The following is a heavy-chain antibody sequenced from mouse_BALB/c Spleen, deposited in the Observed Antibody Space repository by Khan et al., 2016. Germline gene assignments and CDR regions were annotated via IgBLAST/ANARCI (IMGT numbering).Heavy chain of an antibody. CDR3: ARGRYHGEGYYFDY. D-gene: IGHD2-13*01. Sequence: QVQLQQSGAELVRPGVSVKISCKGSVYTFTDYAIHWVKQSHAKSLEWIGIINTYYGDASYNQKFKDKATVTVDKSSSTAYMELARLTSEDSAIYYCARGRYHGEGYYFDYWGQGTTLTVSS. J-gene: IGHJ2*01. V-gene: IGHV1S137*01. CDR2: INTYYGDA. CDR1: VYTFTDYA.